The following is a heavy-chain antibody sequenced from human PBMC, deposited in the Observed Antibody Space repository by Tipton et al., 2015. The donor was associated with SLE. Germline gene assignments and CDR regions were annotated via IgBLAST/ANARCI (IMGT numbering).Heavy chain of an antibody. CDR3: AKIIVGAGWYFDY. V-gene: IGHV3-23*01. CDR1: GFPVSNYA. J-gene: IGHJ4*02. Sequence: SLRLSCAASGFPVSNYAMTWVRPAPGKGLEWVSAISGSGGSTYYADSVKGRFTISRDNSKNTLYLQMNSLRAEDTAVYYCAKIIVGAGWYFDYWGQGTLVTVSS. CDR2: ISGSGGST. D-gene: IGHD1-26*01.